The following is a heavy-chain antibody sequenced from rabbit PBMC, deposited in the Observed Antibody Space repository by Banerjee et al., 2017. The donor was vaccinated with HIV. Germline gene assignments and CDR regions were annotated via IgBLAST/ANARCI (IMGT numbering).Heavy chain of an antibody. V-gene: IGHV1S45*01. CDR3: ARGWGSGLDL. CDR1: GFSFSSSYW. D-gene: IGHD4-1*01. J-gene: IGHJ4*01. Sequence: QEQLVESGGGLVQPEGSLTLTCTASGFSFSSSYWICWVRQAPGKGLEWVACIYTSSGNTVYASWAKGRFTISKTSSTTVDLQMNSLTAADTATYFCARGWGSGLDLWGQGTLVTVS. CDR2: IYTSSGNT.